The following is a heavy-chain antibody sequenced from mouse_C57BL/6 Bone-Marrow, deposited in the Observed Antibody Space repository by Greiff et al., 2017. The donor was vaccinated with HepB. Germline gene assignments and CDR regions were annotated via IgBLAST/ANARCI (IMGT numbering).Heavy chain of an antibody. Sequence: EVQVVESGPGLVKPSQSLSLTCSVTGYSITSGYYWHWIRQFPGNKLEWMGYISYDGSNNYNPSLKNRISITRDTSKNQFFLKLNSVTTEDTATYYCARGGLRRDYWGQGTTLTVSS. D-gene: IGHD2-2*01. CDR1: GYSITSGYY. V-gene: IGHV3-6*01. J-gene: IGHJ2*01. CDR3: ARGGLRRDY. CDR2: ISYDGSN.